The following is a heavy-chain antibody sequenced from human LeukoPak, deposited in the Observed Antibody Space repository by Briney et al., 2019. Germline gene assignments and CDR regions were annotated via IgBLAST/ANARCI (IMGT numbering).Heavy chain of an antibody. CDR2: ISGSAGST. CDR3: AKDRPAINRYFDL. V-gene: IGHV3-23*01. D-gene: IGHD3-9*01. Sequence: GGSLRLSCSASGFTFSSYAMSWVRQAPGKGLEWVSGISGSAGSTHYADSVKGRFTISRDNSKNTLYLQMNSLRVEDTAVYYCAKDRPAINRYFDLWGRGTLVTVSS. CDR1: GFTFSSYA. J-gene: IGHJ2*01.